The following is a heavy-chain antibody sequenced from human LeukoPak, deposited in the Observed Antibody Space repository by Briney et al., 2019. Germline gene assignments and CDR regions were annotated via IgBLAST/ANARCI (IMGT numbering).Heavy chain of an antibody. J-gene: IGHJ4*02. V-gene: IGHV3-7*04. CDR1: GFTFSDYW. CDR3: ARDRGFSYGIDF. D-gene: IGHD5-18*01. CDR2: IQQDGSEK. Sequence: GGSLRLSCAATGFTFSDYWMSWVRQAPGKGLEWVSNIQQDGSEKYYVDSVKGRFTISRDNAKKSLFLQVSSLRGEDTAVYYCARDRGFSYGIDFWGQGTLATVSS.